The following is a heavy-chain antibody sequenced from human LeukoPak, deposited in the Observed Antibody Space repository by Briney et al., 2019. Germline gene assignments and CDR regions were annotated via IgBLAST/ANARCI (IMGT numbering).Heavy chain of an antibody. CDR3: ARERLQLRYFDWLSGYYSDY. V-gene: IGHV4-39*07. J-gene: IGHJ4*02. CDR2: IYYSGST. Sequence: SETLSLTCTVSGGSISSSSYYWGWIRQPPGKGLEWIGSIYYSGSTYYNPSLKSRVTISVDTSKNHFSLTLSSVTAADTAVYYCARERLQLRYFDWLSGYYSDYWGQGTLVTVSS. D-gene: IGHD3-9*01. CDR1: GGSISSSSYY.